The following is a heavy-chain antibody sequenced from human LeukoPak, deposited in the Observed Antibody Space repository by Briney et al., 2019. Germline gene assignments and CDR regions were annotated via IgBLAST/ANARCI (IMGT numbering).Heavy chain of an antibody. CDR3: ARGVSFDY. V-gene: IGHV4-34*01. Sequence: SETLSLTCAVYGGSFSGYYWSWIRQPPGKGLEWIGEINHSGSTNYNPSLKSRVAISVDTSKNQFSLKLSSVTAADTAVYYCARGVSFDYWGQGTLVTVSS. CDR2: INHSGST. J-gene: IGHJ4*02. CDR1: GGSFSGYY.